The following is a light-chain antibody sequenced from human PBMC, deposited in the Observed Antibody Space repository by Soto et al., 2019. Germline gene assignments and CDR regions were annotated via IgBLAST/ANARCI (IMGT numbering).Light chain of an antibody. CDR3: SSYTDRKNLV. V-gene: IGLV2-8*01. Sequence: QSALTQSPSASGSPGQSVTISWTGTSSDIGGYNSVSWYQQHPGKAPKVMIYDVTKRPSGVPDRFSGSKSGNTASLTVSALQAEDEADYYCSSYTDRKNLVFGTGTKVTVL. CDR2: DVT. J-gene: IGLJ1*01. CDR1: SSDIGGYNS.